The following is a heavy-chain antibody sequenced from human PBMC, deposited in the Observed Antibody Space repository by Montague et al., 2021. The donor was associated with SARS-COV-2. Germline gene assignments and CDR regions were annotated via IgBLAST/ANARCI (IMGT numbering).Heavy chain of an antibody. D-gene: IGHD1-26*01. CDR2: IYSGGSDS. V-gene: IGHV3-23*03. Sequence: SLRLSCAASGFTFNYYVMSWVRQAPGKGLEWVSVIYSGGSDSYFAGSVKGRFTVSRDNSKSTHYLHMHSLGVDGTAVYYCARAGDSAHFYFDSWGQGTLVTVSS. CDR1: GFTFNYYV. CDR3: ARAGDSAHFYFDS. J-gene: IGHJ4*02.